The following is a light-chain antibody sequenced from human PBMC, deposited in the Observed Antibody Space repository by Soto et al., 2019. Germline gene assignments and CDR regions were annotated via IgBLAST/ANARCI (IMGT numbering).Light chain of an antibody. V-gene: IGLV2-14*03. CDR3: SSYTSSDTLV. CDR2: DVT. Sequence: QSALTQPASLSGSPGHSITISCTGTSSDIGGYNYVSWYQHHPGKAPKLMIYDVTYRPSGVSNRFSGSKSGDTASLTISGLQAEDEADYYCSSYTSSDTLVFGGGTKLTVL. J-gene: IGLJ2*01. CDR1: SSDIGGYNY.